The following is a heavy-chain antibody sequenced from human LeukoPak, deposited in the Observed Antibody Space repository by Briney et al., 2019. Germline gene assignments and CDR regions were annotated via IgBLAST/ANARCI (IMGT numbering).Heavy chain of an antibody. J-gene: IGHJ4*02. CDR2: IYYSGST. V-gene: IGHV4-39*01. CDR3: ARLGFRD. D-gene: IGHD5-18*01. CDR1: GGSISSNNYY. Sequence: PSETLSLTCTVSGGSISSNNYYWGWIRQPPGKGLEWIGSIYYSGSTYNNPSLKSRVTISVDTTKNQFSLKLSSVTAADTAIYYCARLGFRDWGQGILVTVPS.